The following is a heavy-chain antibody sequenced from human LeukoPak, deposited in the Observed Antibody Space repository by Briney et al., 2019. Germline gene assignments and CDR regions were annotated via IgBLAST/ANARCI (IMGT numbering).Heavy chain of an antibody. V-gene: IGHV4-4*07. CDR3: ARVHIVTGTYFDS. CDR1: GDSISSYY. CDR2: IYTSGYT. J-gene: IGHJ4*02. D-gene: IGHD2-21*01. Sequence: PSETLSLTCNVSGDSISSYYWSWLRQPGGKALEWIGRIYTSGYTNYNPSLESRVTMPIDTAKSQFSLKLSSVTAADTAVYYCARVHIVTGTYFDSWGLGALVTVSS.